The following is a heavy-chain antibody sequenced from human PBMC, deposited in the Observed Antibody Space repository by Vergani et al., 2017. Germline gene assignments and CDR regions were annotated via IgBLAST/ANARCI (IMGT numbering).Heavy chain of an antibody. CDR3: ASSGSLRYGSGSHLFDP. D-gene: IGHD3-10*01. Sequence: EVQLVESGGGLVQPGGSLRLSCAASGFTLSSYWMSWVRQAPGKGLEWVANIKQDGSEKYYVDSVKGRFTISRDNAKNSLYLQMNSLRAEDTAVYYCASSGSLRYGSGSHLFDPWGQGTLVTVSS. CDR1: GFTLSSYW. V-gene: IGHV3-7*01. J-gene: IGHJ5*02. CDR2: IKQDGSEK.